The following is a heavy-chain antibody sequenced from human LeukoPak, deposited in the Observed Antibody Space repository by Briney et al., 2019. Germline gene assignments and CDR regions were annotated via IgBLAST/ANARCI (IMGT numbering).Heavy chain of an antibody. J-gene: IGHJ6*03. V-gene: IGHV1-8*03. Sequence: ASVKVSCKASGYTFTSYDINWVRQATGQGLEWMGWMNPNSGNTGYAQKFQGRVTITRNTSISTAYMELSSLRSEDTAVYYCATLGKTRITTLGVVTPSDYYYYMDVWGTGTTVTVSS. CDR3: ATLGKTRITTLGVVTPSDYYYYMDV. CDR2: MNPNSGNT. D-gene: IGHD3-3*01. CDR1: GYTFTSYD.